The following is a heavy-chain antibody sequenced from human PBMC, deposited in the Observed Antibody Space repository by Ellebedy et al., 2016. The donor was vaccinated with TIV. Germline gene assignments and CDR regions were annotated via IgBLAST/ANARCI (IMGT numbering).Heavy chain of an antibody. J-gene: IGHJ6*02. CDR1: GFTFNSYV. V-gene: IGHV3-23*01. CDR3: ASYCSSTSCPTDYYYGLDV. CDR2: ISGSAGST. Sequence: PGGSLRLSCAASGFTFNSYVMSWVRQAPGKGLEWVSAISGSAGSTYYADSVKGRFTISRDNAKNSLFLQMNSLRAEDTAVYYCASYCSSTSCPTDYYYGLDVWGQGTTVTVSS. D-gene: IGHD2-2*01.